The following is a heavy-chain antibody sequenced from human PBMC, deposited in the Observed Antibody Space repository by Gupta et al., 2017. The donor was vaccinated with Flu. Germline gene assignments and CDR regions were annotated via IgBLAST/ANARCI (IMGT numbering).Heavy chain of an antibody. J-gene: IGHJ4*02. V-gene: IGHV3-33*01. CDR2: IWYDGRNK. D-gene: IGHD2-2*01. CDR1: GFSFGRYG. CDR3: ARGGQYQLSRENY. Sequence: QVQLVESGRGVVPPGTSLGLSCVVSGFSFGRYGMHWVCPAPSKGLEWVAIIWYDGRNKYYADSVKGRFTISRDNSKNRLCLQMNSLRAEDTAVYYCARGGQYQLSRENYWGQGTLVTVSS.